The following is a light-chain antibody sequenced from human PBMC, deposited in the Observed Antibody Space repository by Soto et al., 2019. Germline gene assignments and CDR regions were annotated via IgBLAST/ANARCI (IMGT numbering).Light chain of an antibody. J-gene: IGLJ2*01. CDR1: SSNIGAGYD. Sequence: QSVLTQPPSMSGAPGQRVTISCTGSSSNIGAGYDVHWYQQHPGTAPKLLIVDNNHRPSGVPDRFSGSKSDTSASLAITGLQAEDEADYYCQSFDTSLSGFVVFGGGTKLTVL. CDR3: QSFDTSLSGFVV. CDR2: DNN. V-gene: IGLV1-40*01.